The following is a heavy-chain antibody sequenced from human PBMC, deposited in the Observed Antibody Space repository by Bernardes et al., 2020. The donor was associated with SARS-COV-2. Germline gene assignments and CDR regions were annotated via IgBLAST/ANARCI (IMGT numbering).Heavy chain of an antibody. J-gene: IGHJ4*02. CDR1: GFTFSNYA. CDR2: ITGSGGKT. Sequence: GGSLRLSCAASGFTFSNYAISWVRKAPGKGLEWVSSITGSGGKTYYADSVRGRFTISRDNSKNTLYLEMNSLGAEDTAVYYCAKTYGDYYYFDYWGQGTMVTVSS. V-gene: IGHV3-23*01. CDR3: AKTYGDYYYFDY. D-gene: IGHD4-17*01.